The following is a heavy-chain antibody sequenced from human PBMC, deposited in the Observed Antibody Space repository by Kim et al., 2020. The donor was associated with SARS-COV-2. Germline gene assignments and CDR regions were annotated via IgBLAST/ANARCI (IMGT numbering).Heavy chain of an antibody. CDR2: VYFSGGT. V-gene: IGHV4-39*01. J-gene: IGHJ3*02. Sequence: SETLSLTCTVSGASITSTNFYGGWIRQPPGKGLEWIGDVYFSGGTCYNPSLTGRVTISVDTSKNQVSLKLNSVTAADSAVYYCARHRERGSFSAGAFDIWGQGTMVTVSS. CDR1: GASITSTNFY. D-gene: IGHD1-1*01. CDR3: ARHRERGSFSAGAFDI.